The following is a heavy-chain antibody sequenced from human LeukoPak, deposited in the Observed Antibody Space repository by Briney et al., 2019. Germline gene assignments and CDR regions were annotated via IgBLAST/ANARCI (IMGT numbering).Heavy chain of an antibody. CDR1: GGSISSYC. D-gene: IGHD6-19*01. Sequence: IPSETLSLTRTVSGGSISSYCWSWIRKRQDTGKELSGNIYYCGSTNYNPSLKSRVTISVDTSKNQFSLKLSSVTAAGTAVYYCARHASSGWSGFDYWGQGTLVTVSS. CDR3: ARHASSGWSGFDY. CDR2: IYYCGST. J-gene: IGHJ4*02. V-gene: IGHV4-59*08.